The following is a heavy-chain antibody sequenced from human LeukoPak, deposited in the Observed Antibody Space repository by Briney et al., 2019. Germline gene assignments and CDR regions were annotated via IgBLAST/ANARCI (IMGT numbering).Heavy chain of an antibody. CDR3: ARGLSSRTYYDILTGHPY. CDR1: GYTFTSYD. CDR2: MNPNSGNT. V-gene: IGHV1-8*01. Sequence: ASVKVSCKASGYTFTSYDINWVRQATGQGLEWMGWMNPNSGNTGYAQKFQGRVTMTRNTSISTAYMELSSLRSEDTAVYYCARGLSSRTYYDILTGHPYWGQGTLVTVSS. D-gene: IGHD3-9*01. J-gene: IGHJ4*02.